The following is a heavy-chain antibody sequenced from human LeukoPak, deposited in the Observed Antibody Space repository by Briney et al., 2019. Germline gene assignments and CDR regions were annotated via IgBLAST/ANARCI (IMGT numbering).Heavy chain of an antibody. J-gene: IGHJ4*02. CDR2: ISGSGGST. CDR1: GFTFSSYA. D-gene: IGHD5-24*01. Sequence: PGGSLRLSCAASGFTFSSYAMSWVRQALGKGLEWVSAISGSGGSTYYADSVKGRFTISRDNSKNTLYLQMNSLRAEDTAVYYCAKGAYPREMATIFDYWGQGTLVTVSS. CDR3: AKGAYPREMATIFDY. V-gene: IGHV3-23*01.